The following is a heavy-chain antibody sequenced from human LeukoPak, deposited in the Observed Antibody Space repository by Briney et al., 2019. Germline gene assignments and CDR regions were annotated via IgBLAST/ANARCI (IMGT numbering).Heavy chain of an antibody. CDR1: GGTFTSYA. Sequence: SVKVSCKASGGTFTSYAISWLRQAPGQGLEWMGGIIPIFGTANYAQKFQGRVTINTDESTSTAYMELRRLRSEDTDVYYCARARGGSGSYSYYFDYWGQGTLVTVSS. D-gene: IGHD3-10*01. CDR3: ARARGGSGSYSYYFDY. J-gene: IGHJ4*02. CDR2: IIPIFGTA. V-gene: IGHV1-69*05.